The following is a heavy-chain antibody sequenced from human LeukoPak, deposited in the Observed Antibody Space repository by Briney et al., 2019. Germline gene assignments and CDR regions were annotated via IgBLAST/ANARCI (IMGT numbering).Heavy chain of an antibody. V-gene: IGHV4-4*07. J-gene: IGHJ4*02. CDR1: GGSISSSY. CDR2: AYTSGST. CDR3: ARGIAGGCHFFDY. D-gene: IGHD3-16*01. Sequence: PSETLSLTCTVSGGSISSSYWSWIRQPAGKGLEWIGRAYTSGSTDYNPSLRSRVTMSLDTSKNQLSLILNSVIAADTAVYYCARGIAGGCHFFDYWGQGTLVTVSS.